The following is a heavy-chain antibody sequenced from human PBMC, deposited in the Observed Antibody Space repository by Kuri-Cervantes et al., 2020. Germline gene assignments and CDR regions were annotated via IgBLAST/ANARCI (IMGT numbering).Heavy chain of an antibody. CDR1: GFTFSNAW. V-gene: IGHV4-4*02. Sequence: GSLRLSCAASGFTFSNAWMSWVRQAPGKGLEWIGYIYYSGSTYYNPSVKSRITISVDTSKNQFSLKLSFLTAADTAVFYCARVYKASDYVDVWGQGTTVTVSS. CDR3: ARVYKASDYVDV. D-gene: IGHD3-16*01. CDR2: IYYSGST. J-gene: IGHJ6*02.